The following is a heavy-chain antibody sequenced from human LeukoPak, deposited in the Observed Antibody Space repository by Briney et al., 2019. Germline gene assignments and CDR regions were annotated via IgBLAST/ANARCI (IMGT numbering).Heavy chain of an antibody. J-gene: IGHJ4*02. V-gene: IGHV3-7*01. CDR1: GFTFSSCS. D-gene: IGHD2-15*01. Sequence: GSLRLSCAASGFTFSSCSMNWVRQAPGKGLEWVANIRHDGNAKNYVPSVRGRFTISRDNAKNSLYLQMNSLTVEDTAVYYCATSHDSAGNDWGQGTLVTVSS. CDR2: IRHDGNAK. CDR3: ATSHDSAGND.